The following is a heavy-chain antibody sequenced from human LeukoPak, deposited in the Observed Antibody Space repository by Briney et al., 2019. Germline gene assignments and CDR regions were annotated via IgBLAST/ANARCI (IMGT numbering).Heavy chain of an antibody. V-gene: IGHV3-33*01. CDR3: AREGYDYVWGSYRQYYFDY. CDR2: IWYDGGNK. CDR1: GFTFSSYG. D-gene: IGHD3-16*02. Sequence: PGRSLRLSCAASGFTFSSYGMHWVRQAPGKGLEWVAVIWYDGGNKYYADSVKGRFTISRDNSKNTLYLQMNSLRAEDTAVYYCAREGYDYVWGSYRQYYFDYWGQGTLVTVSS. J-gene: IGHJ4*02.